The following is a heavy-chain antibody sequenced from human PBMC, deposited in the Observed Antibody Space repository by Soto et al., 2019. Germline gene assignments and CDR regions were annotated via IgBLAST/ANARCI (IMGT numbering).Heavy chain of an antibody. V-gene: IGHV3-15*01. CDR1: GFTFSNAW. Sequence: GGSLRLSCAASGFTFSNAWMSWVRQAPGKGLEWVGRIKSKTDGGTTDYAAPVKGRFTISRDDSKNTLCLQMNSLKTEDTAVYYCTTDSRLWLRRRFDYWGQGTLVTVSS. CDR3: TTDSRLWLRRRFDY. J-gene: IGHJ4*02. D-gene: IGHD5-12*01. CDR2: IKSKTDGGTT.